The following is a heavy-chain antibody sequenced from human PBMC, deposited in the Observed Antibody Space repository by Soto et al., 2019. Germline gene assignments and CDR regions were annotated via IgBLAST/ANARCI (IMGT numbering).Heavy chain of an antibody. Sequence: EVQLVESGGGLVKPGGSLRLSCAASGFTFSSYSMNWVRQAPGKGLEWVSSISSSSSYIYYADSGKGRFTISRDNDKNTLYSQMTSLRAEDTAVYYCARDGNRPRPQEDVSSSFDYWGEGTLVTVSS. J-gene: IGHJ4*02. D-gene: IGHD6-6*01. CDR1: GFTFSSYS. CDR3: ARDGNRPRPQEDVSSSFDY. CDR2: ISSSSSYI. V-gene: IGHV3-21*06.